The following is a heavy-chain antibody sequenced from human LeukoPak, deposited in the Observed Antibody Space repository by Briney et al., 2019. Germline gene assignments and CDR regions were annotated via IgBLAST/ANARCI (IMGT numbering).Heavy chain of an antibody. CDR2: INHSGST. V-gene: IGHV4-34*01. D-gene: IGHD3-9*01. Sequence: SETLSLTCAVYGGSFSGYYWSWIRQPPGKGLEWIGEINHSGSTNYNPSLKSRVTISVDTSKNQFSLKLSSVTAADTAVYYCARGPFGYYDILTGPFDYWGQGTLVTVSS. J-gene: IGHJ4*02. CDR1: GGSFSGYY. CDR3: ARGPFGYYDILTGPFDY.